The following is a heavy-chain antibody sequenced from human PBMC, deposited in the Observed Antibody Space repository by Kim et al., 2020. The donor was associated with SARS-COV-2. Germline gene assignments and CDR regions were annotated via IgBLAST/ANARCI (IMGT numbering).Heavy chain of an antibody. CDR1: GFTFDDYT. D-gene: IGHD3-9*01. J-gene: IGHJ4*02. CDR3: AKDSYDILTGYYKGFDY. V-gene: IGHV3-43*01. Sequence: GGSLRLSCAASGFTFDDYTMHWVRQAPGKGLEWVSLISWDGGSTYYADSVKGRFTISRDNSKNSLYLQMNSLRTEDTALYYCAKDSYDILTGYYKGFDYWGQGTLVTVSS. CDR2: ISWDGGST.